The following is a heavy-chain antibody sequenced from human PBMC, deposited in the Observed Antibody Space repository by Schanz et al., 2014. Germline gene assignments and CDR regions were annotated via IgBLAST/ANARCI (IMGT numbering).Heavy chain of an antibody. CDR1: GFIFSSYG. CDR2: ISSGSSYA. J-gene: IGHJ4*02. D-gene: IGHD2-2*01. V-gene: IGHV3-21*05. Sequence: VQLVESGGGVVQPGRSLRLSCAASGFIFSSYGLHWVRQAPGKGLEWVSDISSGSSYANYADSVKGRFTISRDNAKNSLYLQMNSLRAEDTAVYYCAKDLLYGAPMPLNHLDYWGQGTLVTVSS. CDR3: AKDLLYGAPMPLNHLDY.